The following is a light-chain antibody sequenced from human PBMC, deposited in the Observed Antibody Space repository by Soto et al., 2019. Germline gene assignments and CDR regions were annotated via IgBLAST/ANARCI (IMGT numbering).Light chain of an antibody. J-gene: IGLJ2*01. CDR2: DVS. V-gene: IGLV2-14*01. Sequence: QSALTQPASVSGSPGQSITISCTGTSSDVGGYNYVSWYQQHPGKAPKPMIYDVSNRPSGVSNRFSGSKSGNTASLTISGLQAEDEADYYCSSYTSSSTPPVVFGGGTQLTVL. CDR3: SSYTSSSTPPVV. CDR1: SSDVGGYNY.